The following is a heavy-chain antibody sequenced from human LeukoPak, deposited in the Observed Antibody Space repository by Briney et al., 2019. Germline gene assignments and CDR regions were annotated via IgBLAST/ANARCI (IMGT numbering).Heavy chain of an antibody. CDR1: GYTFTGYY. D-gene: IGHD3-10*01. CDR2: INPSGGST. Sequence: GASVKVSCKASGYTFTGYYMHWVRQAPGQGLEWMGVINPSGGSTSYVQKFQGRVTMTRDTSTSTVYMELSSLRSDDTAVYYCARDYHGSGSGALFDYWGQGTLVTVSS. J-gene: IGHJ4*02. CDR3: ARDYHGSGSGALFDY. V-gene: IGHV1-46*01.